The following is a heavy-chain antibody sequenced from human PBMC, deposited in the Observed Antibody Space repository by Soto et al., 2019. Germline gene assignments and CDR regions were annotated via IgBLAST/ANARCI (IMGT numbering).Heavy chain of an antibody. J-gene: IGHJ4*02. D-gene: IGHD6-13*01. Sequence: SLRLSCAASGLTFSSYAMNWVRQAPGKGLEWVSVISGSGDSTYYADSVKGRFTISRDNSKNTLYLQMNSLRTEDTAVYYCARRGPGTYFDYWGQGTLVTVSS. CDR1: GLTFSSYA. V-gene: IGHV3-23*01. CDR2: ISGSGDST. CDR3: ARRGPGTYFDY.